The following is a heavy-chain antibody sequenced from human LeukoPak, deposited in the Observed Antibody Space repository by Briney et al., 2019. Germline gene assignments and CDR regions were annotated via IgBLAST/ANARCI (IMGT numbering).Heavy chain of an antibody. CDR3: ARDGGSFSYNMDV. Sequence: ASVKVSCKASGFTFTSHDYNWVRQATGQGLEWMGWMNPNSGNTGYAQKFQGRVTMTSDTSTSTVYMELSSLRSEDTAVYFCARDGGSFSYNMDVWGQGTTVTVSS. J-gene: IGHJ6*02. CDR1: GFTFTSHD. V-gene: IGHV1-8*01. CDR2: MNPNSGNT. D-gene: IGHD1-26*01.